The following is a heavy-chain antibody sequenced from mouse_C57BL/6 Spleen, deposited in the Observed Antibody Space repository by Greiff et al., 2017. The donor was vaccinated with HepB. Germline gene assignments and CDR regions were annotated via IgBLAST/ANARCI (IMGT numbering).Heavy chain of an antibody. Sequence: VHVKQSGPELVKPGASVKMSCKASGYTFTDYNMHWVKQSHGKSLEWIGYINPNNGGTSYNQKFKGKATLTVNKSSSTAYMELRSLTSEDSAVYYCARKSAVYAMDYWGQGTSVTVSS. V-gene: IGHV1-22*01. CDR2: INPNNGGT. D-gene: IGHD6-1*01. J-gene: IGHJ4*01. CDR3: ARKSAVYAMDY. CDR1: GYTFTDYN.